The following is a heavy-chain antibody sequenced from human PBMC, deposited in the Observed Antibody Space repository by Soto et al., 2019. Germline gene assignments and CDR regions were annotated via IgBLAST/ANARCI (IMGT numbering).Heavy chain of an antibody. J-gene: IGHJ1*01. Sequence: ASVKVSCKASGYTFTSYAMHWVRQAPGQRLEWMGWINAGNGNTKYSQKFQGRVTITRDTSASTAYMELSSLRSADTAVYYCAREHHPMVRGLISYWGQGNLVTVSS. D-gene: IGHD3-10*01. CDR2: INAGNGNT. CDR1: GYTFTSYA. V-gene: IGHV1-3*01. CDR3: AREHHPMVRGLISY.